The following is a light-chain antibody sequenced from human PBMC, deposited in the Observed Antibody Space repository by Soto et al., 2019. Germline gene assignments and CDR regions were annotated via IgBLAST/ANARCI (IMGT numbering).Light chain of an antibody. Sequence: DIVMTQSPDSLAVSLGERATINCKSSQSVLYSSNNKNYLAWYQQKPGQPPKLLIYWASTQESGGPDRFSGRWSGTEFTLTISSLQAEDVTVYYCQHYGSTPYTCGEGTKLEIK. CDR3: QHYGSTPYT. CDR1: QSVLYSSNNKNY. V-gene: IGKV4-1*01. J-gene: IGKJ2*01. CDR2: WAS.